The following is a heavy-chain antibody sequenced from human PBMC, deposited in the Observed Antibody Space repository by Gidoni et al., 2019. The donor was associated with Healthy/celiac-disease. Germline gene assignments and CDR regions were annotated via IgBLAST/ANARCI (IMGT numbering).Heavy chain of an antibody. J-gene: IGHJ6*01. CDR1: GFTFSSYA. D-gene: IGHD2-15*01. Sequence: QVQLVESGGGVVQPGRSLRLSCAASGFTFSSYAMHWVRQAPGKGLEWVAVISYDGSNKYYADSVKGRFTISRDNSKNTLYLQMNSLRAEDTAVYYCARARYCSGGSCSTLSYYYYGMDV. CDR2: ISYDGSNK. V-gene: IGHV3-30-3*01. CDR3: ARARYCSGGSCSTLSYYYYGMDV.